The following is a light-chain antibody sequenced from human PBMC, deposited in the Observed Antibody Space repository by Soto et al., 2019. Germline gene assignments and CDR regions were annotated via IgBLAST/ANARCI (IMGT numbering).Light chain of an antibody. V-gene: IGLV1-44*01. CDR2: IND. CDR3: AAWDDSLNAL. J-gene: IGLJ1*01. CDR1: SSNIGDNP. Sequence: QSVLTQPPSASGTPGQTVTISYSGSSSNIGDNPVNWYQQLPGAAPKLLIYINDQRPSGVPDRFSGSKSGTSASLAISGLQPEDEADYYCAAWDDSLNALFGTGTKLTVL.